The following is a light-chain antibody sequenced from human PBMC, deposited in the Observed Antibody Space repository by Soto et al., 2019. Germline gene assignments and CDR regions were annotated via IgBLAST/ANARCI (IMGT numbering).Light chain of an antibody. V-gene: IGKV3-15*01. CDR3: QQYSNWPIT. J-gene: IGKJ5*01. CDR2: GAS. Sequence: EIVLTQSPATLSVSPGDRATLSCRASQSVSVYLAWYQQKPGQAPRLLIYGASTRATGIPARFSGSGSGTEFTLTISSLQSEDFAVYYCQQYSNWPITFGQGTRLEIK. CDR1: QSVSVY.